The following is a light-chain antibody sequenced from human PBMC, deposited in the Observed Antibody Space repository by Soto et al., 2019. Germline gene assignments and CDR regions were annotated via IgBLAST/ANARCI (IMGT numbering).Light chain of an antibody. CDR1: QSISSY. CDR2: VAS. V-gene: IGKV1-39*01. J-gene: IGKJ4*01. CDR3: QQSYSTPPA. Sequence: DIQMTQSPSSLSASVGDRVTITCRASQSISSYLNWYQQKPGQALKLLIYVASTLESGVPSRFSGSGSGTDFTLTISCLQPEDFATYYCQQSYSTPPAFGGGTKVESK.